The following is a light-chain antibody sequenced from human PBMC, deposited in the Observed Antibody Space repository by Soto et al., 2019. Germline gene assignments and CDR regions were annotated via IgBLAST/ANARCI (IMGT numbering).Light chain of an antibody. J-gene: IGKJ5*01. Sequence: EIVMTQSPATLSVSPGERATLSCRASQSVSINLAWYQQKPGQAPRLLIYGASTRAAGIPARFSGSGSGTEFTLPISSLQSEDFAVYYCQQNNNWPPITFGQGTRLEIK. CDR2: GAS. CDR3: QQNNNWPPIT. V-gene: IGKV3-15*01. CDR1: QSVSIN.